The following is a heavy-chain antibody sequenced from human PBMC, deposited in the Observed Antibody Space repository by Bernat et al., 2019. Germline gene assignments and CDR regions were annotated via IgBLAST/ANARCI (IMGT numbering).Heavy chain of an antibody. V-gene: IGHV4-59*01. CDR3: AREVRYYDSSGYYADAFDI. CDR1: GGSISSYY. J-gene: IGHJ3*02. D-gene: IGHD3-22*01. CDR2: IYYSGST. Sequence: QVQLQESGPGLVKPSETLSLTCTVSGGSISSYYWSWIRQPPGKGLEWIGYIYYSGSTNYNPSLKSRVTISVDTSKNQFSLKLSSVTAADTAAYYCAREVRYYDSSGYYADAFDIWGQGTMVTVS.